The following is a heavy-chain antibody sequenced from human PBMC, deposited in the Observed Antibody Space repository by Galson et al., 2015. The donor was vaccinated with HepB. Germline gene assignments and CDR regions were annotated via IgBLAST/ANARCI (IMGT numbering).Heavy chain of an antibody. J-gene: IGHJ4*02. CDR2: IKTDGSET. CDR3: ARAGSGWYGAND. D-gene: IGHD6-19*01. Sequence: SLRLSCAASGFTFSSYAMSWVRQAPGKGLEWVANIKTDGSETNYVDSVKGRFTISRDNAKNSLYLQMNSLTVEDTAVYYCARAGSGWYGANDWSQGTLVTVSS. CDR1: GFTFSSYA. V-gene: IGHV3-7*03.